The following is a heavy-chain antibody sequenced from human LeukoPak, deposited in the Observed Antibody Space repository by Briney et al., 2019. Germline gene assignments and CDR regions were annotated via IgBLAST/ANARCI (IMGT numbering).Heavy chain of an antibody. D-gene: IGHD5-24*01. J-gene: IGHJ4*02. CDR3: ARPDAYNKPTDY. Sequence: GGSLRLSCAASGFTFSSYAMSWVRQAPGKGLEWVAVISYDGSNKYYADSVKGRFTISRDNSKNTLYLQMNSLRAEDTAVYYCARPDAYNKPTDYWGQGTLVTVSS. V-gene: IGHV3-30*04. CDR2: ISYDGSNK. CDR1: GFTFSSYA.